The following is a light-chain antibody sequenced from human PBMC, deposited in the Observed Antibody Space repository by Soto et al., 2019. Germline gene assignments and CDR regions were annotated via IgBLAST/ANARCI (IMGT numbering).Light chain of an antibody. CDR1: QSISSW. CDR3: AQYMG. CDR2: DAS. Sequence: NQDTKRPAARRGCKEGRFPITCRASQSISSWLAWYQQKPGKAPKLLIYDASSLESGVPSLFSRSRYGTEVCRTSIRLQPLDLAIYYSAQYMGFGQGTKVDIK. V-gene: IGKV1-5*01. J-gene: IGKJ1*01.